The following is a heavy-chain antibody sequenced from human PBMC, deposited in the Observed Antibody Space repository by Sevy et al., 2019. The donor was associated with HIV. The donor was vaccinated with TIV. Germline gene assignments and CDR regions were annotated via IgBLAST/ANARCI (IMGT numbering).Heavy chain of an antibody. CDR2: ITRNSYEASGGTT. CDR1: GFTFDDYA. V-gene: IGHV3-49*03. CDR3: TRGLATADTPEYYFDY. D-gene: IGHD5-12*01. Sequence: GGSLRLSCTTSGFTFDDYAMTWFRQAPGKGLEWVAFITRNSYEASGGTTDYAASVKGRFIISRDDSKSIAYLQMNSLKTEDTAVYYCTRGLATADTPEYYFDYWGQGTLVTVSS. J-gene: IGHJ4*02.